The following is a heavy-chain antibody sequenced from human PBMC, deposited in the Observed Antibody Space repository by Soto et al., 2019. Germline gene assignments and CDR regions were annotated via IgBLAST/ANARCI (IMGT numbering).Heavy chain of an antibody. CDR1: GFPFSNVW. Sequence: GGSLRLSCAASGFPFSNVWMSWVRQAPGKGLEWVANIKYDDSEKQYVDSVRGRFTISRDNAKNSLYLQMDSLKEEDTAVYYCARYSGQNAVVRWGQGT. V-gene: IGHV3-7*04. CDR2: IKYDDSEK. J-gene: IGHJ4*02. D-gene: IGHD1-26*01. CDR3: ARYSGQNAVVR.